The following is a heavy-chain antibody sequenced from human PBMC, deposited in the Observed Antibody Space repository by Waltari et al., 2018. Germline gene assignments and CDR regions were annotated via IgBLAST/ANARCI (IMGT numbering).Heavy chain of an antibody. CDR3: AALAAAGPADY. J-gene: IGHJ4*02. CDR1: GIPFRSYA. Sequence: QEHLVESGGGVVQPGRSMRLSCEGSGIPFRSYAIHWVRQTPGKGLGWVAVTSYDGENKNYGDSVKGRFTISRDNSKNTVYLQMDSLSTEDTAVYYCAALAAAGPADYWGQGALVTVSS. V-gene: IGHV3-30*03. CDR2: TSYDGENK. D-gene: IGHD6-13*01.